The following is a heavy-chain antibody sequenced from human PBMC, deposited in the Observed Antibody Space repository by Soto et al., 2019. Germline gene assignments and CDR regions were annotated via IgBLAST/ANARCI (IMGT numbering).Heavy chain of an antibody. D-gene: IGHD3-9*01. CDR3: ARYVNPYDTAVWFDP. CDR1: GGTISGYY. CDR2: IYYSGTT. Sequence: SETLSLTCTVTGGTISGYYWSWIRQAPGKGLEWIACIYYSGTTNYNSTLKSRVTISLDTSKNQFSLRLRSVTAADTAVYYCARYVNPYDTAVWFDPWGQGTLVTVSS. J-gene: IGHJ5*02. V-gene: IGHV4-59*01.